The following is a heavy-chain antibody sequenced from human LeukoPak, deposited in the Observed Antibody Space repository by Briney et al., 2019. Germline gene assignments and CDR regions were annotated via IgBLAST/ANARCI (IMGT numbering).Heavy chain of an antibody. CDR3: ARYGDYDSYYYGMDV. J-gene: IGHJ6*02. CDR2: INHSGST. D-gene: IGHD4-17*01. CDR1: GGSFSGYY. Sequence: PSETLSLTCAVYGGSFSGYYWSWIRQPPGKGLEWIGEINHSGSTNYNPSLKSRVTISVDTSKNQFSLKLSSVTAADTAVYYCARYGDYDSYYYGMDVWGQGTTVTVSS. V-gene: IGHV4-34*01.